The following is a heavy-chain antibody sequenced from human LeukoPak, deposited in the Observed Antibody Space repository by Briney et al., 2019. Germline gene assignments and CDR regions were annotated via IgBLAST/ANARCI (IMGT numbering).Heavy chain of an antibody. CDR2: ISGSGGST. Sequence: PSETLSLTCAVYGGSFSGYYWSWIRQPPGKGLEWVSAISGSGGSTYYAVSVKGRFTISRDNSKNTLYLQMNSLRADDTAVYYCARDQGSGWYTFDYWGQGTLVTVSS. CDR3: ARDQGSGWYTFDY. V-gene: IGHV3-23*01. D-gene: IGHD6-19*01. CDR1: GGSFSGYY. J-gene: IGHJ4*02.